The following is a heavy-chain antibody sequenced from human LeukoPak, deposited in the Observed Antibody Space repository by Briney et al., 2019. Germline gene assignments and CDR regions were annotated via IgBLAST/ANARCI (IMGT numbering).Heavy chain of an antibody. Sequence: SETLSLTCTVSGGSISSHYWSWIRQPPGKGLEWIGYIYYSGSTNYNPSLKSRVTISVDTSKNQFSLKLSSVTAADPAVYYCARDRRDDYSNSNWFDPWGQGTLVTVSS. CDR3: ARDRRDDYSNSNWFDP. V-gene: IGHV4-59*11. D-gene: IGHD4-11*01. CDR2: IYYSGST. CDR1: GGSISSHY. J-gene: IGHJ5*02.